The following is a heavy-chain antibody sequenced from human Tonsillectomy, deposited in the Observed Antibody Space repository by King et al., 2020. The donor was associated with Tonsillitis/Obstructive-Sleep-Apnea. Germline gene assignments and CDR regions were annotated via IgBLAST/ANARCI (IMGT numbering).Heavy chain of an antibody. CDR2: IYYSGST. Sequence: LQLQESGPGLVKPSETLSLTCTFSGGSISSYYWSWIRQPPGKGLEWIGHIYYSGSTNYNPSLKSRVTISVDTSKNQFSLKLSSVTAADTAVYYCARDMVLEAGGDAFDIWGQGTMVTVSS. CDR1: GGSISSYY. J-gene: IGHJ3*02. V-gene: IGHV4-59*01. CDR3: ARDMVLEAGGDAFDI. D-gene: IGHD2-8*01.